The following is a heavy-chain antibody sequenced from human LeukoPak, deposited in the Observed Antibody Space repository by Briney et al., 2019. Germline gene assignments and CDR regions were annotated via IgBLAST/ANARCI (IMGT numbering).Heavy chain of an antibody. Sequence: SETLSLTCAVYGGSFSGYYWSWIRQPPGKGLEWIGEINHSGSTNYNPSLKSRVTISVDTSKNQFSLKLSSVTAADTAVYYCARAGSYGYDYWGQGILVTVSS. V-gene: IGHV4-34*01. CDR2: INHSGST. D-gene: IGHD5-18*01. CDR3: ARAGSYGYDY. CDR1: GGSFSGYY. J-gene: IGHJ4*02.